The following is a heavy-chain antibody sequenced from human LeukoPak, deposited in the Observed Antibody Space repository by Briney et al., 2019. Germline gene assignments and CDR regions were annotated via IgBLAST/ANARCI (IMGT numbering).Heavy chain of an antibody. CDR2: ITAYNDNT. V-gene: IGHV1-18*01. CDR3: ARALLWFGEPSHIDY. CDR1: GYTFTSYG. Sequence: GASVKVSCQASGYTFTSYGISWVRQAPGQGLEWMGWITAYNDNTKYPQKLQGRVTMTTDTSTSTAYMELRSLRSDGTAVYYCARALLWFGEPSHIDYWGQGTLVTASS. J-gene: IGHJ4*02. D-gene: IGHD3-10*01.